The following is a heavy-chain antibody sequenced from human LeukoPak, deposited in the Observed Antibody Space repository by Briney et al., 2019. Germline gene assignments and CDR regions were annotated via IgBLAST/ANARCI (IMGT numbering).Heavy chain of an antibody. D-gene: IGHD2-15*01. Sequence: SGGSLRLSCAASGFTFSSYAMNWVRQAPGKGLEWVSYISGSSSAMDYAASVKGRFTISRDNAKNSLYLQMNSLRAEDTAVYYCARGYCSGGTCYGHFDYLGQGTLVTVSS. J-gene: IGHJ4*02. CDR1: GFTFSSYA. CDR3: ARGYCSGGTCYGHFDY. CDR2: ISGSSSAM. V-gene: IGHV3-48*01.